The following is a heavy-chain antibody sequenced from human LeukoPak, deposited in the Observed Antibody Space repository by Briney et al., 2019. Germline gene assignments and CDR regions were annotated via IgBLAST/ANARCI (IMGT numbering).Heavy chain of an antibody. CDR3: ARDLAASTVIFFDY. D-gene: IGHD4-17*01. CDR1: GYTFTDFG. Sequence: ASVKVSCKASGYTFTDFGISWVRQAPGQGLEWMGWISAYNGDRKYAQKFQGRVTMTTDTSTSTAYMELRSLRSDDTAVYYCARDLAASTVIFFDYWGQGTLVTVSS. V-gene: IGHV1-18*01. CDR2: ISAYNGDR. J-gene: IGHJ4*02.